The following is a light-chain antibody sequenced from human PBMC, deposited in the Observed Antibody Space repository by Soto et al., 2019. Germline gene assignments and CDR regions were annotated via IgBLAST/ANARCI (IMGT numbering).Light chain of an antibody. V-gene: IGKV3-20*01. J-gene: IGKJ1*01. Sequence: IVLTQSPGTLSLSPGESATLSCRASQTGSNSYLAWYQHKSGQAPRLLIYGVYTRASGIPDRFSGSGSGTEFTLTITRLEPEDSAVYFCQHYGYSQWTFGQGTKVDIK. CDR2: GVY. CDR3: QHYGYSQWT. CDR1: QTGSNSY.